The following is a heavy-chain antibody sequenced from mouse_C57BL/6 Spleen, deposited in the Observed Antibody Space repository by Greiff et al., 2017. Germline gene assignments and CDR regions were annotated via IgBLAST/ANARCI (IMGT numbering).Heavy chain of an antibody. CDR2: IYPGDGDT. Sequence: QVQLKQSGPELVKPGASVKISCKASGYAFSSSWMNWVQQRPGKGLEWIGRIYPGDGDTNYNGKFKGKATLTAAKSSSTAYMQLSSLTSEDSAVYFCARWDYGDYWGQGTTLTVSS. D-gene: IGHD2-4*01. J-gene: IGHJ2*01. V-gene: IGHV1-82*01. CDR1: GYAFSSSW. CDR3: ARWDYGDY.